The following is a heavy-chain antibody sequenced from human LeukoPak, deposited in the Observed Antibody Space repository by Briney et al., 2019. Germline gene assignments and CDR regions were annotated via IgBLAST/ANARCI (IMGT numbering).Heavy chain of an antibody. V-gene: IGHV3-64D*06. CDR1: GFTFSDYA. Sequence: EGSLRLSCSASGFTFSDYAMHWVRQAPERRLQFVSAISSSGDYTSYSDSVKGRFTISRDNSKNTLHLQMSSLRPEDTAVYFCVKRGRTSDYAYDYWGQGSLVTVSS. D-gene: IGHD4-17*01. CDR2: ISSSGDYT. J-gene: IGHJ4*02. CDR3: VKRGRTSDYAYDY.